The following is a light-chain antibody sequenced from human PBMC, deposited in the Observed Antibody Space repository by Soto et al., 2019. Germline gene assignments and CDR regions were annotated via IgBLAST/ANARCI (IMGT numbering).Light chain of an antibody. J-gene: IGKJ3*01. Sequence: DIVMTQSPLSLPVTPGEPASISCRASQSVSSYLAWYQQKPGQAPRLLIYDASNRATGIPARFSGSGSGTDFTLTISSLEPEDFAVYYCQQRSTWQFTFGPGTKVDIK. CDR2: DAS. CDR1: QSVSSY. CDR3: QQRSTWQFT. V-gene: IGKV3-11*01.